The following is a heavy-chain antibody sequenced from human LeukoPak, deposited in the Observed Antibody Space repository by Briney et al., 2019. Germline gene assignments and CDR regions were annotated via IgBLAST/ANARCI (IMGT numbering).Heavy chain of an antibody. Sequence: PGASLRLSCAASGFTFNSYAMSWVRQAPGRGLEWVSSISFTETTTYYADSVKGRFTISRDNSKNTLYLQMNSLGAEDTAVYYCARRYSGSYYDFDYWGQGTLVTVSS. D-gene: IGHD1-26*01. CDR1: GFTFNSYA. CDR3: ARRYSGSYYDFDY. V-gene: IGHV3-23*01. J-gene: IGHJ4*02. CDR2: ISFTETTT.